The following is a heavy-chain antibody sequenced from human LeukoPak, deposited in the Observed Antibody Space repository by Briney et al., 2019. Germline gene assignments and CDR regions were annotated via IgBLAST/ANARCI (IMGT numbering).Heavy chain of an antibody. V-gene: IGHV1-2*02. Sequence: ASLKVSCKASGYTFTNYAVNWVRQAPGQGLEWMGWINPNSGGTNYAQKFQGRVTMTRDTSISTAYMELSRLRSDDTAVYYCARAHHSSSTTEYWGQGTLVTVSS. CDR1: GYTFTNYA. CDR3: ARAHHSSSTTEY. CDR2: INPNSGGT. D-gene: IGHD6-13*01. J-gene: IGHJ4*02.